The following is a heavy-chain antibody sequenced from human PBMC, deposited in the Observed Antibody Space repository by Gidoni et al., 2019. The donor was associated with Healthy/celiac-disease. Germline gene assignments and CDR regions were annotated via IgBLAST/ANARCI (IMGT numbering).Heavy chain of an antibody. J-gene: IGHJ4*02. V-gene: IGHV1-46*01. D-gene: IGHD6-19*01. CDR1: GYTFTSYY. Sequence: QVQLVQSGAEVKKPGASVKVSCKASGYTFTSYYMHWVRQAPGQGLECMGIINPSGGSTSYAQKFQGRVTMTRDTSTSTVYMELSSLRSEDTAVYYCARAHSSGCYDYWGQGTLVTVSS. CDR2: INPSGGST. CDR3: ARAHSSGCYDY.